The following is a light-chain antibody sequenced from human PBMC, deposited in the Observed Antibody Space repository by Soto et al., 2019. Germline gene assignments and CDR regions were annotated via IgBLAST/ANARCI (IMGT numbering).Light chain of an antibody. CDR1: QNINIF. CDR2: AAS. J-gene: IGKJ4*01. V-gene: IGKV1-39*01. CDR3: QESYSTPLA. Sequence: EIQVTQSPSSLSASVGDRATITCRTSQNINIFLNWYQQKPGRAPMXVISAASNLESGVPSRFSGRGSGTEFTITISNLQPGDSELYVGQESYSTPLAFGGGTKVDIK.